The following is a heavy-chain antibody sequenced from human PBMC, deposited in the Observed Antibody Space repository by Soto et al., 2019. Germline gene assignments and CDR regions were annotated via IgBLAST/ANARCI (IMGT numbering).Heavy chain of an antibody. CDR1: GGSISSGDYY. CDR3: AREAPFGGVTTSAFDI. Sequence: QVQLQESGPGLVKPSQTLSLTCTVSGGSISSGDYYWSWIRQPPGKGLEWIGYIYYSGSTYYNPSLQSRVTISVDTSKNQFSLKLSSVTAADTAVYYCAREAPFGGVTTSAFDIWGQGTMVTVSS. J-gene: IGHJ3*02. CDR2: IYYSGST. V-gene: IGHV4-30-4*01. D-gene: IGHD3-3*01.